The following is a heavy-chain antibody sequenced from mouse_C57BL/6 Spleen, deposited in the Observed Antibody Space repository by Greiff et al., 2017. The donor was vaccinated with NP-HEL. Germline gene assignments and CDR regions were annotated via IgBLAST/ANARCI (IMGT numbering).Heavy chain of an antibody. CDR2: IYPGDGDT. J-gene: IGHJ4*01. D-gene: IGHD2-4*01. CDR3: ARRGLRQGGMDY. Sequence: VQLQQSGAELVKPGASVKISCKASGYAFSSYWMNWVKQRPGKGLEWIGQIYPGDGDTNYNGKFKGKATLTADKSSSTAYMQLSSLTSEDSAVYFCARRGLRQGGMDYWGQGTSVTVSS. CDR1: GYAFSSYW. V-gene: IGHV1-80*01.